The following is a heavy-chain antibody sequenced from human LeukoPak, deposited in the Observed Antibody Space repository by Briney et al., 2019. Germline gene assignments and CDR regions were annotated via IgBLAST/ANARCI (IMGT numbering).Heavy chain of an antibody. Sequence: PSETLSLTCSVSGGSISSSSYYWAWIRQPPGKGLEWIANIYYSGSTYFNPSLKSRVTISKDTSKNQFSLKLSSVTAADTAFYYCARLPQYYYHYMDVWGKGTTVTISS. V-gene: IGHV4-39*01. CDR2: IYYSGST. CDR1: GGSISSSSYY. J-gene: IGHJ6*03. CDR3: ARLPQYYYHYMDV.